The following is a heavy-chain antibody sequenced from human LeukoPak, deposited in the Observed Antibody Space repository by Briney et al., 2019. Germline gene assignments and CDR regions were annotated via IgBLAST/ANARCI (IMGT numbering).Heavy chain of an antibody. J-gene: IGHJ4*02. CDR3: ANTQYYDSSGYYYVFAYYFDY. CDR1: DGSIRSSSYY. D-gene: IGHD3-22*01. Sequence: KSSETLSLTCTVSDGSIRSSSYYWGWIRPPPGKGLEWIGSIYYCGSTYYNPSLKSRVTISVDTSKNQFSLKLSSVTAADTAVYYCANTQYYDSSGYYYVFAYYFDYWGQGTLVTVSS. CDR2: IYYCGST. V-gene: IGHV4-39*07.